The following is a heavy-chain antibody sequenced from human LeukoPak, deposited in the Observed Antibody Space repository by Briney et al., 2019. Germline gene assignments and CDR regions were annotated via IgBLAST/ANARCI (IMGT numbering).Heavy chain of an antibody. CDR1: GFTFSSYE. CDR3: ARDLVLLEYYYDSSGYYGDY. Sequence: PGGSLRLSCAASGFTFSSYEMNWVRQAPGKGLEWVSYISSSGSTIYYADSVKGRFTISRDNAKNSLYLQMNSLRAEDTAVYYCARDLVLLEYYYDSSGYYGDYWGQGTLVTVSS. V-gene: IGHV3-48*03. CDR2: ISSSGSTI. J-gene: IGHJ4*02. D-gene: IGHD3-22*01.